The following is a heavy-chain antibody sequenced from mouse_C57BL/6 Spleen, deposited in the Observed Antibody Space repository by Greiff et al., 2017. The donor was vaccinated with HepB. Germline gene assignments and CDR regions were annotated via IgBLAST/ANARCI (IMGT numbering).Heavy chain of an antibody. V-gene: IGHV1-55*01. CDR1: GYTFTSYW. CDR2: IYPGSGST. CDR3: AREDDYDRGAY. J-gene: IGHJ3*01. Sequence: QVQLQQSGAELVKPGASVKMSCKASGYTFTSYWITWVKQRPGQGLEWIGDIYPGSGSTNYNEKFKSKATLTVDTSSSTAYMQLSSLTSEDSAVYYCAREDDYDRGAYWGQGTLVTVSA. D-gene: IGHD2-4*01.